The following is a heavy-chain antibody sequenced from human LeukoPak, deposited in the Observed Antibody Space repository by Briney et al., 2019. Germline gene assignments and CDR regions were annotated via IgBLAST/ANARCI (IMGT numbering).Heavy chain of an antibody. D-gene: IGHD4-17*01. CDR2: IIPIFGTA. V-gene: IGHV1-69*05. CDR1: GGTFSSYA. CDR3: ARAYLRENYYYYYMDV. J-gene: IGHJ6*03. Sequence: SVKVSCKASGGTFSSYAISWVRQAPGQGLEWMGGIIPIFGTANYAQKFQGRVTVTTDESTSTAYMELSNLRSEDTAVYYCARAYLRENYYYYYMDVWGKGTTVTVSS.